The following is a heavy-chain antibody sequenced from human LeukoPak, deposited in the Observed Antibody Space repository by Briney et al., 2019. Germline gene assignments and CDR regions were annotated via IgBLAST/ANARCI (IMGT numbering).Heavy chain of an antibody. CDR2: IRSKAYGGTT. D-gene: IGHD2-8*01. CDR3: TRAPGDIVLMVYPDY. J-gene: IGHJ4*02. V-gene: IGHV3-49*04. CDR1: GFTFGDYA. Sequence: GGSLRLSCTASGFTFGDYAMSWVRQAPGKGLEWVGFIRSKAYGGTTEYAASVKGRFTISRDDSKSIAYLQMNSLKTEDTAVYYCTRAPGDIVLMVYPDYWGQGTLVTVSS.